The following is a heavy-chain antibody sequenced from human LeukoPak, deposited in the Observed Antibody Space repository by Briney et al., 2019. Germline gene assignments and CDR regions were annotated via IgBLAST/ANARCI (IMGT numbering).Heavy chain of an antibody. V-gene: IGHV4-61*01. J-gene: IGHJ5*02. D-gene: IGHD3-10*01. CDR2: IYYSGST. CDR1: GGSFSSGSYY. Sequence: PSETLSLTCTVSGGSFSSGSYYWSWIRQPPGKGLEWIGYIYYSGSTNYNPSLKSRVTISVDTSKNQFSLKLSSVTAADTAVYYCARGPRLVRGVIPRPKNNWFDPWGRGTLVTVSS. CDR3: ARGPRLVRGVIPRPKNNWFDP.